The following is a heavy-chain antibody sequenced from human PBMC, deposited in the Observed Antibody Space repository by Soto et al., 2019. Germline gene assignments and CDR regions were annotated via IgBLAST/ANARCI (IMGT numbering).Heavy chain of an antibody. Sequence: PGGSLRLSCAASGFTFSYFEMNWVRQAPGKGLERVASISHTDERTDYADSVGGRFTISRDNAKNSLYLHMTSLRVEDTGIYYCARDTGRASADLWGQGTLVTVSS. V-gene: IGHV3-48*03. J-gene: IGHJ5*02. D-gene: IGHD6-13*01. CDR2: ISHTDERT. CDR3: ARDTGRASADL. CDR1: GFTFSYFE.